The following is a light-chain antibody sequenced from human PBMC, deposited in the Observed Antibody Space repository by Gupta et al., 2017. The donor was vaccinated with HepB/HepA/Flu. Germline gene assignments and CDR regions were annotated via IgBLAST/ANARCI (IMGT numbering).Light chain of an antibody. V-gene: IGKV3-20*01. Sequence: EVVLTQSPGTLSLSPGEGATLSCRASQTVFSDYVAWYQQKPGQAPRLLIYDASRRATGVPDRFSGGGSETEFTLTINRRETEDFAVYCCQQESRSPGTFGQGTKVEIK. CDR2: DAS. J-gene: IGKJ1*01. CDR3: QQESRSPGT. CDR1: QTVFSDY.